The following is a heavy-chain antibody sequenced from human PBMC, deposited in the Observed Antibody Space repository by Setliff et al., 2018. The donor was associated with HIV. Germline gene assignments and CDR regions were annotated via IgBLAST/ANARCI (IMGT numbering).Heavy chain of an antibody. D-gene: IGHD1-26*01. Sequence: PGGSLRLSCAASGFTFNSYAMSWVRQAPGKGLEWVSAISGSGGSTYYADSVKGRFTISRDNSKNTLDLQMNSLRAEDTAVYYCAKGRHLLYYYNPPRWFDPWGQGTLVTVSS. CDR2: ISGSGGST. J-gene: IGHJ5*02. V-gene: IGHV3-23*01. CDR3: AKGRHLLYYYNPPRWFDP. CDR1: GFTFNSYA.